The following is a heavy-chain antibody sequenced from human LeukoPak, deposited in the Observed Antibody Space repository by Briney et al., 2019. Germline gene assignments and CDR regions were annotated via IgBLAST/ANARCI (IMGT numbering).Heavy chain of an antibody. CDR2: INHSGST. CDR1: GGSFSGYY. J-gene: IGHJ4*02. Sequence: SETLSLTCAVYGGSFSGYYWSWIRQPPGKGLEWIGEINHSGSTNYNPSLKSRVTISVDTSKNQFSLKLSSVTAADTAVYYCAREATVAAIDYWGQGTLVTVSS. CDR3: AREATVAAIDY. D-gene: IGHD4-23*01. V-gene: IGHV4-34*01.